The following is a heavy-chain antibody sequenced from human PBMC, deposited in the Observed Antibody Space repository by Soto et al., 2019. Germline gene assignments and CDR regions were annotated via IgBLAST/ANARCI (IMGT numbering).Heavy chain of an antibody. CDR3: TRHAPGGNFAFDI. V-gene: IGHV3-73*01. CDR1: GFTFSGST. D-gene: IGHD2-21*02. Sequence: EVQLVESGGGLVQPGGSLKLSCAASGFTFSGSTMHWVRQASGKGLEWVGRIRSKANSYATAYAASVKGRFTIPRDDSKSTAYLQMNSLKTEDTAVYYCTRHAPGGNFAFDIWGQGTMVTVSS. CDR2: IRSKANSYAT. J-gene: IGHJ3*02.